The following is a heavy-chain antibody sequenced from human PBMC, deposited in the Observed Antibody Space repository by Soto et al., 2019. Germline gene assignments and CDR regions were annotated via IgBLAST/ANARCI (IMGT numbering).Heavy chain of an antibody. V-gene: IGHV3-30*18. J-gene: IGHJ6*02. Sequence: QVQLLESGGGVVQPGRSLRLSCAASGFSFSRYDMHWVRQAPGKGLEWVAVILSDGTNKYYADSVKGRFTISRDNSKNTVFLQMNSLRAEDTAVYYCAKVDSILTGYPNYYYYYAMDVWGQGTTVTVSS. CDR3: AKVDSILTGYPNYYYYYAMDV. D-gene: IGHD3-9*01. CDR2: ILSDGTNK. CDR1: GFSFSRYD.